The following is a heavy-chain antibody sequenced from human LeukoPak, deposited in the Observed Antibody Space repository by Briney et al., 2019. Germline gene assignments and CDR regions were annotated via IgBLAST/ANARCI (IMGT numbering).Heavy chain of an antibody. CDR1: GFTFSSYA. CDR3: ARAGGGQLVNYYYGMDV. J-gene: IGHJ6*02. CDR2: LSYDGSNK. Sequence: GGSLRLSCAASGFTFSSYALHWVRQAPGKGLEWVAVLSYDGSNKYYADSVKGRFTISRDNSKNTLYLQMNSLRAEDTAVYYCARAGGGQLVNYYYGMDVWGQGTTVTVSS. V-gene: IGHV3-30*04. D-gene: IGHD6-6*01.